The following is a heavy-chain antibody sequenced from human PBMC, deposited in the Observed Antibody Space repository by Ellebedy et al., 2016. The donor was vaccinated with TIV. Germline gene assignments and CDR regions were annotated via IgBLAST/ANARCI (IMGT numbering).Heavy chain of an antibody. Sequence: ASVKVSCXASGYTFTSYAMHWVRQAPGQRLEWMGWINAGNGNTKYSQKFQGRVTMTRDTSTSTVYMELSSLRSEDTAVYYCARGVGGRYSLRYWGQGTLVTVSS. V-gene: IGHV1-3*01. D-gene: IGHD3-9*01. CDR3: ARGVGGRYSLRY. CDR1: GYTFTSYA. J-gene: IGHJ4*02. CDR2: INAGNGNT.